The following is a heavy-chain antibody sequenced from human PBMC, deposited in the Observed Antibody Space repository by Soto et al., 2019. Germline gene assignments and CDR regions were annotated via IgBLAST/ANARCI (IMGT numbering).Heavy chain of an antibody. CDR1: GYTFTGYG. D-gene: IGHD3-3*01. CDR3: ATTPPDCWWNWFDP. Sequence: ASVKLSCKGSGYTFTGYGIGWARQAPGQGLEWMGWISAYNGNTNYAQTLEGRVTMTTDTSTSTAYMELRSLRSDDTAVYYCATTPPDCWWNWFDPWGQGTLVTDSS. J-gene: IGHJ5*02. CDR2: ISAYNGNT. V-gene: IGHV1-18*01.